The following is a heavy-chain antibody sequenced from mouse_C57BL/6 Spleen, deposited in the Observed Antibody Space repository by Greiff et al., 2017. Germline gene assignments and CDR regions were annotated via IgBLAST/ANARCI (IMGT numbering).Heavy chain of an antibody. CDR1: GYSITSGYD. J-gene: IGHJ1*03. CDR2: ISYSGST. CDR3: ARGGDGYYWYFDV. D-gene: IGHD2-3*01. Sequence: EVQLVESGPGMVKPSQSLSLTCTVTGYSITSGYDWHWIRHFPGNKLEWMGYISYSGSTNYNPSLKSRISITHDTSKNHFFLKLNSVTTEYTATYYCARGGDGYYWYFDVWGTGTTVTVSS. V-gene: IGHV3-1*01.